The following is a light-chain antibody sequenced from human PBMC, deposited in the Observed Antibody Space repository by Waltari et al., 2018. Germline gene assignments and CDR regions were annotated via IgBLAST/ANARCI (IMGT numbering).Light chain of an antibody. CDR1: QSLLYSSNNRNY. J-gene: IGKJ1*01. CDR2: WAS. CDR3: QQYYNTPET. Sequence: ERATINCKSSQSLLYSSNNRNYLAWYQQRPGQPPKLLVYWASARESGVPDRFSGSGSGTDFTLTISSLQAEDVAVYYCQQYYNTPETFGQGTKVEIK. V-gene: IGKV4-1*01.